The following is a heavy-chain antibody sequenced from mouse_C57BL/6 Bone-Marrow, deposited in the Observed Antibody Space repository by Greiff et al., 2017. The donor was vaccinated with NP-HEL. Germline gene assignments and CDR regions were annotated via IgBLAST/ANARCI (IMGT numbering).Heavy chain of an antibody. Sequence: VQLQQSGPELVKPGASVKISCKASGYSFTDYNMNWVKQSNGKSLEWIGVINPNYGTTSYNQKFKGKATLTVDQSSSTAYMQLNSLTSEDSAVYYCARERDSTIVTDYYAMDYWGQGTSVTVSS. J-gene: IGHJ4*01. CDR2: INPNYGTT. V-gene: IGHV1-39*01. D-gene: IGHD2-5*01. CDR3: ARERDSTIVTDYYAMDY. CDR1: GYSFTDYN.